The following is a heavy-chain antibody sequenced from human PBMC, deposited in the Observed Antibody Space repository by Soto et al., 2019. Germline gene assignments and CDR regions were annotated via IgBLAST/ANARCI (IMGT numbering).Heavy chain of an antibody. CDR2: IYYSGST. D-gene: IGHD1-26*01. Sequence: ETLSLTCTVSGGSISSSSYYLGWIRQPPGKGLEWIGSIYYSGSTYYNPSLKSRVTISVDTSKNQFSLKLSSVTAADTAVYYCATRVGATLAHYYGMDVWGQGTTVTVSS. CDR1: GGSISSSSYY. CDR3: ATRVGATLAHYYGMDV. J-gene: IGHJ6*02. V-gene: IGHV4-39*01.